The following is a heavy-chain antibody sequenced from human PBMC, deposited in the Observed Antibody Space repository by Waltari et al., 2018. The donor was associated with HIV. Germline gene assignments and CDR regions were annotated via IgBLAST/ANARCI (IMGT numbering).Heavy chain of an antibody. CDR2: MNPNSGGT. CDR1: GYTFTAYY. J-gene: IGHJ5*02. CDR3: SRGGTILTGYYPSGVS. Sequence: QVQLVQSGAEVKKPGASVKVSCKASGYTFTAYYIHWVRRAPGQGLEWMGWMNPNSGGTNYPQKFKGRVTMTRDTSIKTAYLQLSGLTSDDTALYWCSRGGTILTGYYPSGVSWGQGTPVTVSS. D-gene: IGHD3-9*01. V-gene: IGHV1-2*02.